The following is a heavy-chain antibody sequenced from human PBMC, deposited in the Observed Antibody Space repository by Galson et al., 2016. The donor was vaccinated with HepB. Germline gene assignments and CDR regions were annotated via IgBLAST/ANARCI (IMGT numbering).Heavy chain of an antibody. D-gene: IGHD1-26*01. CDR1: GFTFSEYY. J-gene: IGHJ6*02. V-gene: IGHV3-11*06. CDR2: ISSSRGYT. CDR3: ARDGATAPEGYYYGMDV. Sequence: SLRLSCAASGFTFSEYYLSWVRQAPGKGLECVSYISSSRGYTHYAESVKGRFTISRDTSKNTLYLQMSSLRPEDTAVYYCARDGATAPEGYYYGMDVWGQGTTVTVSS.